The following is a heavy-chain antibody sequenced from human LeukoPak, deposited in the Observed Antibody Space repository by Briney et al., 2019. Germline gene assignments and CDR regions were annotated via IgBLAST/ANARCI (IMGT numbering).Heavy chain of an antibody. D-gene: IGHD3-3*01. CDR3: ARSSTLFGHFDY. CDR2: ISYSGTT. CDR1: GASISSSRYY. V-gene: IGHV4-39*01. J-gene: IGHJ4*02. Sequence: SETLSLTCTVSGASISSSRYYWGWIRQPPGKGLEWIGSISYSGTTYYNPSLKSRGSISVDTSRNQFSLKLSSVTAPDTAVYYCARSSTLFGHFDYWGQGTQVAVSS.